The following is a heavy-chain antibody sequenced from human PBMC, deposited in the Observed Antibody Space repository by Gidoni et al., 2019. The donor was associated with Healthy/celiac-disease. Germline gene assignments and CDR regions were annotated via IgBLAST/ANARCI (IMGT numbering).Heavy chain of an antibody. CDR1: GYTFSSYW. J-gene: IGHJ6*02. CDR2: INSDGSST. V-gene: IGHV3-74*01. CDR3: VSSTSTKGMDV. D-gene: IGHD2-2*01. Sequence: EVQLVESGGGLVQPGGSLRLSCAACGYTFSSYWMHWVRQAPGKGLVWVSRINSDGSSTSYADSVKGRFTISRDNAKNTLYLQMNSLRAEDTAVYYCVSSTSTKGMDVWGQGTTVTVSS.